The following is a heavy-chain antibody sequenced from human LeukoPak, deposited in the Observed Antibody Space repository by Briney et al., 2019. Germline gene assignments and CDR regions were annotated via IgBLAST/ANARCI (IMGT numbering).Heavy chain of an antibody. V-gene: IGHV4-61*02. Sequence: SETLSLTCTVSGGSISSGSYYWSWIRQPAGKGLEWIARIYTGGSTNYNPSLKSRVTISVATSKNQFSLKLSSVTAADTAVYYCARDGPSGGYYFDYWGQGTLVTVSS. CDR1: GGSISSGSYY. CDR3: ARDGPSGGYYFDY. CDR2: IYTGGST. J-gene: IGHJ4*02. D-gene: IGHD3-10*01.